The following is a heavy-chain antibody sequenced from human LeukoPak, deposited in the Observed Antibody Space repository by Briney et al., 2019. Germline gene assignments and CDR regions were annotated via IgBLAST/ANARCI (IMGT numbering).Heavy chain of an antibody. D-gene: IGHD2-15*01. Sequence: ASVKVSCKVSGYTFTDYHMHWVQQAPGKGLEWMGLVDPEDGETIYAEKFQGRVTITADTSTDTAYMELSSLRSEDTAVYYCATGPVAGAFDIWGQGTMVTVSS. CDR2: VDPEDGET. CDR3: ATGPVAGAFDI. CDR1: GYTFTDYH. V-gene: IGHV1-69-2*01. J-gene: IGHJ3*02.